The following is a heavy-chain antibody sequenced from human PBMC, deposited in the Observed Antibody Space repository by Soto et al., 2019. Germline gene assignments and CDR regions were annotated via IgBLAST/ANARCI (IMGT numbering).Heavy chain of an antibody. CDR3: ARDSGGYDPSPNYYMDV. CDR2: IYYSGST. J-gene: IGHJ6*03. V-gene: IGHV4-59*01. D-gene: IGHD5-12*01. Sequence: SETLSLTCTVSGGSISSYYWSWIRQPPGKGLEWIGYIYYSGSTNYNPSLKSRVTISVDTSKNQFSLKLSSVTAADTAVYYCARDSGGYDPSPNYYMDVWGKGTTVTVSS. CDR1: GGSISSYY.